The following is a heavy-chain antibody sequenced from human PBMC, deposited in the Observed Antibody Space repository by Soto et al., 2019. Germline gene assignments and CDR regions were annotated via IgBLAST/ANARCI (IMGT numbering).Heavy chain of an antibody. Sequence: QVHLQESGPGLVKPSGTLSLTCAVSGGSISSTNWWSWVRQPPGQGLDWIGEIYHSGSTHYNPSLKSRLTISVVKSKNQFSLKLSSVTAADTAVYYCARGGTGSIDYWGQGTLVTVSS. J-gene: IGHJ4*02. CDR3: ARGGTGSIDY. D-gene: IGHD2-8*02. V-gene: IGHV4-4*02. CDR2: IYHSGST. CDR1: GGSISSTNW.